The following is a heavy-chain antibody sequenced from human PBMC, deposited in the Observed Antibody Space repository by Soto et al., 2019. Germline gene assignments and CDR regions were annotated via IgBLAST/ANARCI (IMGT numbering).Heavy chain of an antibody. J-gene: IGHJ6*02. CDR1: GGTFSSYA. CDR2: IIPIFGTA. CDR3: ASKNNVVTGSYCYGMDV. Sequence: QVQLVQSGAEVKKPGSSVKVSCKASGGTFSSYAISWVRQAPGQGLEWMGGIIPIFGTANYAQKFQGRVTIIADESTSTAYMELSSVRSADTAVFYCASKNNVVTGSYCYGMDVWGQGTTVTVSS. V-gene: IGHV1-69*12. D-gene: IGHD2-21*02.